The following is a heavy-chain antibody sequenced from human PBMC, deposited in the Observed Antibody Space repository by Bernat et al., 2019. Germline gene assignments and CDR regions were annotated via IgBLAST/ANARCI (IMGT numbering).Heavy chain of an antibody. CDR2: ISSSSSTI. J-gene: IGHJ6*02. CDR3: ARSQSGDYSSSWYSDYYYYGMDV. CDR1: GFTFSSYS. Sequence: EVQLVESGGGLVQPGGSLRLSCAASGFTFSSYSMNWVRQAPGKGLEWVSYISSSSSTIYYAESVKGRFTISRDNAKNSLYLQMNSLRDEDTAVYYCARSQSGDYSSSWYSDYYYYGMDVWGQGTTVTVSS. D-gene: IGHD6-13*01. V-gene: IGHV3-48*02.